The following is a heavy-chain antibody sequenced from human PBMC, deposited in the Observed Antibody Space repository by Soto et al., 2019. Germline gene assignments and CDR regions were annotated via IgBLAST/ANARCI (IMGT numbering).Heavy chain of an antibody. J-gene: IGHJ2*01. CDR1: GGTFSSYT. Sequence: GASVKVSCKASGGTFSSYTISWVRQAPGQGLEWMGRIIPILGIANYAQKFQGRVTITADKSTSTAYMELSSLRSEDTAVYYCASSPIKLGYCSGGSCYDYWYFDLWGRGTLVTVSS. CDR3: ASSPIKLGYCSGGSCYDYWYFDL. CDR2: IIPILGIA. D-gene: IGHD2-15*01. V-gene: IGHV1-69*02.